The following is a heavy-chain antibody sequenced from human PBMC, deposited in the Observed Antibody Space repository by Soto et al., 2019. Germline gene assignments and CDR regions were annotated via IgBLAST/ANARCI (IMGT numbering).Heavy chain of an antibody. CDR3: ARAIVVTIGGMDV. D-gene: IGHD5-12*01. Sequence: RSETLSLTCTVSGGSISSADYYWSWVRQPPGKGLEWIGYIYYSGSTFFNPSLKSRVTISKDTSRNQFSLRLNSVTAADTAVYYCARAIVVTIGGMDVWGQGTTVTVSS. CDR2: IYYSGST. V-gene: IGHV4-30-4*01. CDR1: GGSISSADYY. J-gene: IGHJ6*02.